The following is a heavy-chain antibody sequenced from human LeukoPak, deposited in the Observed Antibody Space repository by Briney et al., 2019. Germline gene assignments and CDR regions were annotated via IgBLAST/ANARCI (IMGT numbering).Heavy chain of an antibody. CDR2: INPSGGST. D-gene: IGHD6-13*01. Sequence: ASLQVSCKASGYSFTDYYIHWVRQAPGQGLEWMGIINPSGGSTSYAQKFQGRVTMTRDTSTSTVYMELSSLRSEDTAVYYCARSRRGGIAAAGTGLDYWGQGTLVTVSS. V-gene: IGHV1-46*01. CDR3: ARSRRGGIAAAGTGLDY. J-gene: IGHJ4*02. CDR1: GYSFTDYY.